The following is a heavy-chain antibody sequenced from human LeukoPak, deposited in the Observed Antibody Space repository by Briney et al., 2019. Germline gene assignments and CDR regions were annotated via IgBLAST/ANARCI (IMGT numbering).Heavy chain of an antibody. J-gene: IGHJ6*03. D-gene: IGHD3-9*01. CDR2: ISYDGSNK. CDR3: AKAPPNYDILTGYDYYYYYMDV. V-gene: IGHV3-30*04. CDR1: GFTFSSYA. Sequence: GGSLRLSCAASGFTFSSYAMHWVRQAPGKGLEWVAVISYDGSNKYYADSVKGRFTISRDNSKNTLYLQMNSLRAEDTAVYYCAKAPPNYDILTGYDYYYYYMDVWGKGTTVTISS.